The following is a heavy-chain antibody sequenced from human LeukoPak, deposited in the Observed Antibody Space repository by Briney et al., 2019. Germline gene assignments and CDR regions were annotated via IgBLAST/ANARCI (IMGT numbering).Heavy chain of an antibody. J-gene: IGHJ4*02. CDR1: GYSISSGYY. D-gene: IGHD1-26*01. V-gene: IGHV4-38-2*02. Sequence: PSETLSLTCTVSGYSISSGYYWGWIRQPPGKGLEWIGSIYHSGSTYYNPSLKSRVTISVDTSKNQFSLKLSSVTAADTAVYYCARGYGVGATRVGLDYWGQGTLVTVSS. CDR3: ARGYGVGATRVGLDY. CDR2: IYHSGST.